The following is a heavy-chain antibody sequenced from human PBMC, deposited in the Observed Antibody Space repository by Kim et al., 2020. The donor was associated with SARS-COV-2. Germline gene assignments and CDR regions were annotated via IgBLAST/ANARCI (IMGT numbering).Heavy chain of an antibody. CDR3: AIVWFGELFPDFDL. V-gene: IGHV3-21*01. J-gene: IGHJ2*01. CDR2: ISSSSSYI. D-gene: IGHD3-10*01. CDR1: GFTFSSYS. Sequence: GGSLRLSCAASGFTFSSYSMNWVRQAPGKGLEWVSSISSSSSYIYYADSVKGRFTISRDNAKNSLYLQMNSLRAEDTAVYYCAIVWFGELFPDFDLWGRGTLVTVFS.